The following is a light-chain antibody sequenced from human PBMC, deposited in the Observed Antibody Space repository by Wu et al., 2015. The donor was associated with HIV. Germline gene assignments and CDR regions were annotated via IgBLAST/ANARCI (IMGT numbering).Light chain of an antibody. CDR2: SAS. CDR1: QSIRNNY. CDR3: QQYESSIT. V-gene: IGKV3-20*01. J-gene: IGKJ5*01. Sequence: EIVLTQSPGTLSLSPGDSATLSCRASQSIRNNYFAWFQQKPGQAPRLLIYSASSRATGIPDRFSGSGSGTDFTLTITRLEPEDFAVYYCQQYESSITFGQGTRLDIK.